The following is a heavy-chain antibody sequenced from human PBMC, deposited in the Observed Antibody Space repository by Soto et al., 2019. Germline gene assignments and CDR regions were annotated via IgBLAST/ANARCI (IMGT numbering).Heavy chain of an antibody. V-gene: IGHV3-30*18. CDR2: ISYDGSNK. Sequence: GGSLRLSCAASGFTFSSYGMHWVRQAPGKGLEWVAVISYDGSNKYYADSVKGRFTISRDNSKNTLYLQMNSLRAEDTAVYYCAKDGWSLDYWGQGTLVTVSS. J-gene: IGHJ4*02. CDR3: AKDGWSLDY. CDR1: GFTFSSYG. D-gene: IGHD6-19*01.